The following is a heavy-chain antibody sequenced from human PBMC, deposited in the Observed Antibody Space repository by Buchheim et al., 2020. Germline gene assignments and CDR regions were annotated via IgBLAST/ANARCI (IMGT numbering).Heavy chain of an antibody. CDR2: INPSGGST. CDR1: GYTFTSYY. Sequence: QVQLVQSGAEVKKPGASVKVSCKASGYTFTSYYMHWVRQAPGQGLEWMGIINPSGGSTSYARKFQGRVTMTRDTSTSTVYMELSSLRSEDTAVYYCARVPSRDYGGNRGGLQPWGQGTL. D-gene: IGHD4-23*01. V-gene: IGHV1-46*01. CDR3: ARVPSRDYGGNRGGLQP. J-gene: IGHJ4*02.